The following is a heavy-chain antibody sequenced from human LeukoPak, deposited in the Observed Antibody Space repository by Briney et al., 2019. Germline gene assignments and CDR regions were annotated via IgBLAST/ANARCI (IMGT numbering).Heavy chain of an antibody. CDR2: IVVGSGNT. J-gene: IGHJ4*02. CDR1: GFTFTSSA. V-gene: IGHV1-58*01. CDR3: KAALDTLTGYTWGVVDY. Sequence: SVKVSCKASGFTFTSSAVQWVRQARGQRLEWIGWIVVGSGNTNYAQKFQERVTITRDMSTGTAYMELSSLRSQDTAVYYCKAALDTLTGYTWGVVDYWGQGTLVTVSS. D-gene: IGHD3-9*01.